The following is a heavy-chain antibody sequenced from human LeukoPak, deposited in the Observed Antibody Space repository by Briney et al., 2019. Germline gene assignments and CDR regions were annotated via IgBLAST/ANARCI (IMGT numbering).Heavy chain of an antibody. J-gene: IGHJ6*02. Sequence: GSSVKVSCKASGGTFSSYAISWVRQAPGQGLEWMGWINPNSGGTNYAQKFQGRVTMTRDTSISTAYMELSRLRSDDTAVYYCARVDPLGYCSGGSCYSPYYYYGMDVWGQGTTVTVSS. D-gene: IGHD2-15*01. CDR3: ARVDPLGYCSGGSCYSPYYYYGMDV. V-gene: IGHV1-2*02. CDR1: GGTFSSYA. CDR2: INPNSGGT.